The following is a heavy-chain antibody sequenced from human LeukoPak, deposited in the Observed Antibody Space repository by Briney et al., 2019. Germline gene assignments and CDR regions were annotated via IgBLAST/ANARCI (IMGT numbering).Heavy chain of an antibody. D-gene: IGHD3-10*01. CDR3: ARAYGSGSYFAFDI. Sequence: ASVKVSCKVSGYTFTGYYMHWVRQAPGHGLESMGWINPNSGGTTYAQKFQGRVTITRDTSISTVYMELSSLRSADTAVHSCARAYGSGSYFAFDIWGQGTMVTVSS. CDR1: GYTFTGYY. V-gene: IGHV1-2*02. CDR2: INPNSGGT. J-gene: IGHJ3*02.